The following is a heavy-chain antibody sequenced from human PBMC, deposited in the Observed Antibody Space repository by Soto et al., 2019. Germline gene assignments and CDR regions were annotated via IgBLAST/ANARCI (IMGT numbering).Heavy chain of an antibody. CDR3: AATAGHEYYFDY. CDR2: ISGSGGST. J-gene: IGHJ4*02. CDR1: GFTFSSYA. D-gene: IGHD3-10*01. V-gene: IGHV3-23*01. Sequence: EVQLLESGGGLVQPGGSLRLSCAASGFTFSSYAMSWVRQAPGKGLEWVSAISGSGGSTYYADSVKDRFTISRDKSKNTLYLEMNSLRAEDTAVYYCAATAGHEYYFDYWGQGTLVTVSS.